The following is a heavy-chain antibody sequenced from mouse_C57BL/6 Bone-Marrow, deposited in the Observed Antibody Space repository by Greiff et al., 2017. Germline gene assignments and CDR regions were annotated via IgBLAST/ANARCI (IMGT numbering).Heavy chain of an antibody. V-gene: IGHV1-55*01. CDR3: AAYYYGSRDWFAY. D-gene: IGHD1-1*01. Sequence: VKLQQPGAELVKPGASVKMSCKASGYTFTSYWITWVKQRPGQGLEWIGDIYPGSGSTNYNEKFKSKATLTVDTSSSTAYMQLSSLTSEDSAVYYCAAYYYGSRDWFAYWGQGTLVTVSA. CDR2: IYPGSGST. J-gene: IGHJ3*01. CDR1: GYTFTSYW.